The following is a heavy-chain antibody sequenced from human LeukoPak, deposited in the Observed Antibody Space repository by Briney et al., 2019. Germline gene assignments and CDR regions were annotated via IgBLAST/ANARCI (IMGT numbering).Heavy chain of an antibody. CDR2: IDNDGSST. Sequence: PGGSLRLSCEASGFTFTNYWMHWVRQVPGKALIWVSRIDNDGSSTNYADSVKGRFTISRDNAKNTVYLHMNRLRDDDTAIYYCARDQSYFDLWGRGTRVTVSS. V-gene: IGHV3-74*01. CDR3: ARDQSYFDL. J-gene: IGHJ2*01. CDR1: GFTFTNYW.